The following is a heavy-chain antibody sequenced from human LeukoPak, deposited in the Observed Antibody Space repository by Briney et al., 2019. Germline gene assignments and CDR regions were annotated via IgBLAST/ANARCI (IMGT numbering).Heavy chain of an antibody. CDR2: ILHDGGKK. CDR3: AKTPTNWYTLDY. Sequence: GGSLRLSCAASGFTFSSYAMHWVRQAPGKGLEWVAVILHDGGKKYYVDSVKGRFTISRDNSINTLFLQLDSLRPEDSAVYYCAKTPTNWYTLDYWGQGTLVTVSS. J-gene: IGHJ4*02. V-gene: IGHV3-30*18. CDR1: GFTFSSYA. D-gene: IGHD2-2*02.